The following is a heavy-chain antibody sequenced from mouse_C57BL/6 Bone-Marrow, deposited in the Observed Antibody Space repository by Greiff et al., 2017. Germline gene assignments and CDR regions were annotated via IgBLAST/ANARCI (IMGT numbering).Heavy chain of an antibody. CDR1: GFTFSDYY. CDR3: ARQGWLLYAMDY. Sequence: DVKLVESGGGLVQPGGSLKLSCAASGFTFSDYYMYWVRQTPEKRLEWVAYISNGGGSTYYPDTVTGRFTISRDNAKNTLYLQMSRLKSEDTAMYYCARQGWLLYAMDYWGQGTSVTVSS. CDR2: ISNGGGST. V-gene: IGHV5-12*01. J-gene: IGHJ4*01. D-gene: IGHD2-3*01.